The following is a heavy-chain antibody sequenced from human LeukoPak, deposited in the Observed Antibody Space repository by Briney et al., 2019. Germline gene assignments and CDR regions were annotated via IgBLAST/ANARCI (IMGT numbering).Heavy chain of an antibody. D-gene: IGHD5-12*01. J-gene: IGHJ4*02. Sequence: SETLSLTCTVSGYSISSNFWNWIRQPAGKGLEWIGRIYASGSADYHPSLKSRVTMSVDTSKNQFSLKLSAVTAADTAVDYCARGNSGYVYWGQGNPVTVSS. CDR2: IYASGSA. CDR1: GYSISSNF. CDR3: ARGNSGYVY. V-gene: IGHV4-4*07.